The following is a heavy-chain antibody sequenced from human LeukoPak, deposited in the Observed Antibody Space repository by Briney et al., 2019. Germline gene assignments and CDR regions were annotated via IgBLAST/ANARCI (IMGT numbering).Heavy chain of an antibody. D-gene: IGHD6-13*01. CDR3: ARDMVGSSSWYDY. Sequence: WASVKVSFKASGGTFSSYAISWVRQAPGQGLEWMGRIIPILGIANYAQKFQGRVTITADKSTSTAYMELSSLRSEDTAVYYCARDMVGSSSWYDYWGQGTLVTVSS. J-gene: IGHJ4*02. CDR1: GGTFSSYA. V-gene: IGHV1-69*04. CDR2: IIPILGIA.